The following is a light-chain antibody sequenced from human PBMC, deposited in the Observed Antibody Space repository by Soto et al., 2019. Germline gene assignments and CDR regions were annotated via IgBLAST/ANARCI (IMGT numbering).Light chain of an antibody. CDR1: SSDVGGYNY. CDR2: EVT. J-gene: IGLJ1*01. CDR3: SSYTSTSTYV. V-gene: IGLV2-14*01. Sequence: QSALTQPASVSGSPGQSITISCTGTSSDVGGYNYVSWYQQHPGKAPKLIIYEVTNRPSGVSNRFSGSKSGYTASLTISGLQAEDEADYYCSSYTSTSTYVFGTGTKVTVL.